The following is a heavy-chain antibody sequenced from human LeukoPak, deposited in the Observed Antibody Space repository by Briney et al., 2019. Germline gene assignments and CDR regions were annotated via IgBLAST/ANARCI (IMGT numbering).Heavy chain of an antibody. CDR1: GYTFTGYY. D-gene: IGHD3-22*01. Sequence: ASVKVSCKASGYTFTGYYMHWVRQAPGQGLEWMGWINPNSGNTGYAQKFQGRVTMTRNTSISTAYMELSSLRSEDTAVYYCARGRRDYYYDSSGYGNWFDPWGQGTLVTVSS. CDR2: INPNSGNT. CDR3: ARGRRDYYYDSSGYGNWFDP. J-gene: IGHJ5*02. V-gene: IGHV1-8*02.